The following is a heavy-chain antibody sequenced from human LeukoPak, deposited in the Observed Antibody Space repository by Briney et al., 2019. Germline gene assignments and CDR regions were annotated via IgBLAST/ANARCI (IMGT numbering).Heavy chain of an antibody. Sequence: GGSLRLSCAASGFTFSSNAMSWVRQAPGKGREWVSAIGGGGVGTFYADPVKGRFTISRDNSKNTLYLQMNSLRAEDTAVYFCAKSRSLYAHFDFWGQGTLVTVSS. CDR1: GFTFSSNA. D-gene: IGHD2-8*01. V-gene: IGHV3-23*01. CDR3: AKSRSLYAHFDF. J-gene: IGHJ4*02. CDR2: IGGGGVGT.